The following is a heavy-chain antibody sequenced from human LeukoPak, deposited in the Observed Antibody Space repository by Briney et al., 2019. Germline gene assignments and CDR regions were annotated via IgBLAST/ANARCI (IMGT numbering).Heavy chain of an antibody. D-gene: IGHD6-19*01. CDR1: GYTFTGYY. V-gene: IGHV1-2*04. CDR2: INPNSGGT. Sequence: ASVKVSCKASGYTFTGYYMHWVRQAPGQGLEWMGWINPNSGGTNYAQKFQGWVTMTRDTSISTAYMELSRLRSDDTAVYYCARDRTYSSGWYYFDYWGQGTLVTVSS. CDR3: ARDRTYSSGWYYFDY. J-gene: IGHJ4*02.